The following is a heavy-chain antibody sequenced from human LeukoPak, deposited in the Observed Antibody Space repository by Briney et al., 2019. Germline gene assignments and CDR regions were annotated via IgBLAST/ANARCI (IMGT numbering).Heavy chain of an antibody. CDR1: GFTFSSYA. V-gene: IGHV3-23*01. CDR3: ARDPVEVQGVIVSPRGYGIDV. CDR2: IRGSGGST. D-gene: IGHD3-10*01. J-gene: IGHJ6*02. Sequence: GGSLRLSCAASGFTFSSYAMSWVRQAPGKGLEWVSAIRGSGGSTYYADSVKGRFTISRDNSKNSLYLQMNSLRAEDTAVYYCARDPVEVQGVIVSPRGYGIDVWGQGTTVTVSS.